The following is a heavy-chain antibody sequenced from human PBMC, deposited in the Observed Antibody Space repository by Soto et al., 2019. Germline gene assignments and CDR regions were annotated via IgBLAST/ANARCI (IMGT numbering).Heavy chain of an antibody. CDR1: GLTFSSYA. V-gene: IGHV3-23*01. J-gene: IGHJ3*02. Sequence: EVQLLESGGGLVQPGGSLRLSCAASGLTFSSYAMSWVRQAPGKGLEWVSAISGSGAVTYYADSVKGRFTISRDNSKNTLYLQMNSLRAEDTAVYYCAKDEGCTSTTCHWNAVDIWGQGTMVTVSS. CDR3: AKDEGCTSTTCHWNAVDI. D-gene: IGHD2-2*01. CDR2: ISGSGAVT.